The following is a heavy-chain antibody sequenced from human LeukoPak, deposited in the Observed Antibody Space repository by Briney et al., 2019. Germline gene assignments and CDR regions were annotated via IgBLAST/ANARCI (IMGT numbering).Heavy chain of an antibody. J-gene: IGHJ4*02. CDR1: GFTVSSNY. Sequence: GGSLRLSCAASGFTVSSNYMSWVRQAPGKGLEWVSVIYSDGSTYYADSVKGRFTISRDTSKNTLYLQMNSLRAEDTAVYYCARVGLRGDRGNYFDYWGQGTQVTVSS. CDR3: ARVGLRGDRGNYFDY. D-gene: IGHD3-16*01. CDR2: IYSDGST. V-gene: IGHV3-53*01.